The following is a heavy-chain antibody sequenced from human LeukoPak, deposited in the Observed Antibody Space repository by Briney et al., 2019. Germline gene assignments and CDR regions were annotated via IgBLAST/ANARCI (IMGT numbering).Heavy chain of an antibody. CDR1: GYTFTGYY. J-gene: IGHJ5*02. CDR3: ARDREWLVKNWFDP. V-gene: IGHV1-2*02. D-gene: IGHD6-19*01. Sequence: ASVKVSCKASGYTFTGYYMHWVRQAPGQGLEWMGWINPNSGGTNYAQKFQGRVTMTRDTSTSTAYMELSRLRSDDTAVYYCARDREWLVKNWFDPWGQGTLVTVSS. CDR2: INPNSGGT.